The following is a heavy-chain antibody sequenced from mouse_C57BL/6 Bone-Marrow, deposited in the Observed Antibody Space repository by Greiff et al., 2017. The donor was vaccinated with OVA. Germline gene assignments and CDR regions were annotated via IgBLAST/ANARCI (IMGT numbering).Heavy chain of an antibody. CDR1: GFTFSDYG. CDR3: ARGLLSYFDY. Sequence: DVHLVESGGGLVKPGGSLKLSCAASGFTFSDYGMHWVRQAPEKGLEWVAYISSGSSTIYYADTVKGRFTISRDNAKNTLFLQMTSLRSEDTAMYYCARGLLSYFDYWGQGTTLTVSS. CDR2: ISSGSSTI. D-gene: IGHD2-3*01. V-gene: IGHV5-17*01. J-gene: IGHJ2*01.